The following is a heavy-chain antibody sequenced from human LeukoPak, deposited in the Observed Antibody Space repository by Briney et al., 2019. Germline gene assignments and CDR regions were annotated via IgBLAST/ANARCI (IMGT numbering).Heavy chain of an antibody. CDR2: INHSGST. CDR3: ARVNKPLYYYDSSGYTANDAFDI. V-gene: IGHV4-34*01. Sequence: SETLSLTCTVSGGSISSYYWSWIRQPPGKGLEWIGEINHSGSTNYNPSLKSRVTISVDTSKNQFSLKLSSVTAADTAVYYCARVNKPLYYYDSSGYTANDAFDIWGQGTMVTVSS. J-gene: IGHJ3*02. CDR1: GGSISSYY. D-gene: IGHD3-22*01.